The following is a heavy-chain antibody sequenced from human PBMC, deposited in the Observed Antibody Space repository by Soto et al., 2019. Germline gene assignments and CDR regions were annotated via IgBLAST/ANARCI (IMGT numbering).Heavy chain of an antibody. Sequence: GVSLRLSCAASGFIFENFGLSWVRQAPGKGLEWISSISGSGFKKYYADSVKGRFTISRANAKSTVYLGLNNLSAEDTAVYHCAKNQGVELVPLATVDWFDPWGQGSVVTVSS. CDR1: GFIFENFG. CDR2: ISGSGFKK. D-gene: IGHD1-26*01. CDR3: AKNQGVELVPLATVDWFDP. J-gene: IGHJ5*02. V-gene: IGHV3-23*01.